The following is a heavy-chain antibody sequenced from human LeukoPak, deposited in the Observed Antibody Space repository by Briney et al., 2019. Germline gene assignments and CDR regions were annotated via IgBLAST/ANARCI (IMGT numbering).Heavy chain of an antibody. V-gene: IGHV4-59*08. CDR3: ARLAIRPYNWFDP. Sequence: SETLSLTCTVSGGSISSYYWSWIRQPPGKGLEWIGYIYYSGSTNYNPSLKSRVTISVDTSKNQFSLKLSSVTAADTAVYYCARLAIRPYNWFDPWGQGTLATVSS. D-gene: IGHD2-2*02. J-gene: IGHJ5*02. CDR2: IYYSGST. CDR1: GGSISSYY.